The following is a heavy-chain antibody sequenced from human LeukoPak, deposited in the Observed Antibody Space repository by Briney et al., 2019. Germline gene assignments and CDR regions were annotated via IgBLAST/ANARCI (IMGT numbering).Heavy chain of an antibody. Sequence: SVKVSCKASGGTFSSYAISWVRQAPGQGLEWMGGIIPIFGTANYAQKFQGRVTITTDESTSTAYMELSSLRSEDTAVYYCARGFAFHDAFDIWGQGTMVTVSS. V-gene: IGHV1-69*05. CDR1: GGTFSSYA. CDR3: ARGFAFHDAFDI. D-gene: IGHD3-3*01. J-gene: IGHJ3*02. CDR2: IIPIFGTA.